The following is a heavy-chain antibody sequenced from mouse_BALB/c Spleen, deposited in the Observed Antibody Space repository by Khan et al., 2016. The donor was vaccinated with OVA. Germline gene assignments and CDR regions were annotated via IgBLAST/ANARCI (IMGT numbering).Heavy chain of an antibody. V-gene: IGHV1-7*01. CDR2: INPTSGYT. J-gene: IGHJ2*01. Sequence: QVHVKQSGAELAKPGASVKMYCKASGYTFTTYWMHWVKQRPGQGLEWIGYINPTSGYTDYNEKFKDRATLYADKSSSTAYMQLSSLTSEDSAVYYCTRDRIDSWGPGTTLTVSS. CDR3: TRDRIDS. CDR1: GYTFTTYW.